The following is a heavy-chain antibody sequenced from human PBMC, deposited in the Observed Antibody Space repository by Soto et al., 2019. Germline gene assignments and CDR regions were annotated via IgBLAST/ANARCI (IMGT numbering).Heavy chain of an antibody. Sequence: PGGSLRLSCAASGFTFSSYAMSWVRQAPGKGLEWVSAISGSGGSTYYADSVKGRFTISRDNSKNTLYLQMNSLRAEDTAVYYCASAFVALDWFDPWGQGTLVTVSS. V-gene: IGHV3-23*01. CDR3: ASAFVALDWFDP. CDR1: GFTFSSYA. D-gene: IGHD2-21*01. CDR2: ISGSGGST. J-gene: IGHJ5*02.